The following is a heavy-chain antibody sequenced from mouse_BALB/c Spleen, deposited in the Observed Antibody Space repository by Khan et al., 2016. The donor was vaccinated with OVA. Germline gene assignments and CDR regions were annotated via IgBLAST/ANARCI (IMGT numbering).Heavy chain of an antibody. V-gene: IGHV3-2*02. CDR2: ISYSGAT. D-gene: IGHD2-4*01. J-gene: IGHJ4*01. Sequence: EVQLQESGPSLVKPSQSLSLTCTVTGYSITSNYAWSWIRQFPGSKLEWMGYISYSGATNYHPSLKSRISVTRDTSENQFFLQLNSVTTEDTATYFCARQNYDGYALDYWGQGTSVTVSS. CDR3: ARQNYDGYALDY. CDR1: GYSITSNYA.